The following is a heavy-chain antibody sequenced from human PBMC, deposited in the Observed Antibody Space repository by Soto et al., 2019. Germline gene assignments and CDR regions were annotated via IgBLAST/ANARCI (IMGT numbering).Heavy chain of an antibody. CDR1: GGTFSSYT. J-gene: IGHJ3*02. D-gene: IGHD1-26*01. Sequence: QVQLVQSGAEVKKPGSSVKVSCKASGGTFSSYTISWVRQAPGQGLEWMGRIIPILGIANYAQKFQGRVTSTADKSTSTADMELSSLRSEDTAVYYCAREMYVVGATGAFDIWGQGTMVTVSS. V-gene: IGHV1-69*08. CDR2: IIPILGIA. CDR3: AREMYVVGATGAFDI.